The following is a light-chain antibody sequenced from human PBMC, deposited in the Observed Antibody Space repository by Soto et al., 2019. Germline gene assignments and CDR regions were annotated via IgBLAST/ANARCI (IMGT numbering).Light chain of an antibody. Sequence: QSVLTQPPSASGTPGQRVTISCSGSSSNIGSNTVNWYQQLPGTAPKLLVYSNNQRPSGVPDRFSGSKSDTSASLAISGLQSEDEADYYWATWDDSLNGVVFGGGTKLTVL. CDR3: ATWDDSLNGVV. V-gene: IGLV1-44*01. CDR2: SNN. J-gene: IGLJ2*01. CDR1: SSNIGSNT.